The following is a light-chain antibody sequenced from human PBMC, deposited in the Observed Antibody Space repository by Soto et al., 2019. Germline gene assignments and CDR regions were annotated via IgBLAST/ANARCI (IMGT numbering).Light chain of an antibody. CDR1: QSLNSD. J-gene: IGKJ4*01. V-gene: IGKV3-15*01. CDR2: GAS. CDR3: QQYTSSPLT. Sequence: ETVMTQSPATLSMSPGERATLSCRASQSLNSDLAWYQQKPGQAPRLLIYGASTRATGIPGRFSGSGSGTEFTLTISSLQSEDFEVYSCQQYTSSPLTSGRGTKV.